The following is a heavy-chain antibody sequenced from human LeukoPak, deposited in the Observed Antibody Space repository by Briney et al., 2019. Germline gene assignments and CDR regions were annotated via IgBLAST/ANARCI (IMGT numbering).Heavy chain of an antibody. D-gene: IGHD5-18*01. V-gene: IGHV1-2*02. CDR1: GYTFTGYY. CDR2: INPNSGGT. J-gene: IGHJ6*02. CDR3: ARDLSRMDTAMDYYYYYGMDV. Sequence: SVKVSCKSSGYTFTGYYMHWVRQAPGQGLEGMGWINPNSGGTNYAQKSQGRVTLTRDTSISTAYMELSRLRSDDTAVYYCARDLSRMDTAMDYYYYYGMDVWGQGTTVTVSS.